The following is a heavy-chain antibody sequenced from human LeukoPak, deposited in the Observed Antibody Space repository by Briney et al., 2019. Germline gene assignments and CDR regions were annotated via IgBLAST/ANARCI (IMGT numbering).Heavy chain of an antibody. CDR3: ARDGTSTDDY. J-gene: IGHJ4*02. CDR1: GYTFSNFG. V-gene: IGHV1-18*01. D-gene: IGHD2-2*01. CDR2: ISGNNDNP. Sequence: ASVKVSCKASGYTFSNFGISWVRQAPGQGLEWMGWISGNNDNPNYGQRFQGRFTVTTDSSTSTAYMELRDLRSDDTAVYYCARDGTSTDDYWGQGTLVTVSS.